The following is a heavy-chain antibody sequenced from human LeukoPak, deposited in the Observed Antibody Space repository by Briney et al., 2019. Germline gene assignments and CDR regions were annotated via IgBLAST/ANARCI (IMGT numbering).Heavy chain of an antibody. CDR3: ARDQPRQGFWSGYYYMDV. Sequence: RTGGSLRLFCAASGFTFSSYWMSWVRQAPGKGLEWVANIKQDGSEKYYVDSVKGRFTISRDNAKNSLYLQMNSLRAEDTAVYYCARDQPRQGFWSGYYYMDVWGKGTTVTVSS. D-gene: IGHD3-3*01. CDR2: IKQDGSEK. J-gene: IGHJ6*03. CDR1: GFTFSSYW. V-gene: IGHV3-7*01.